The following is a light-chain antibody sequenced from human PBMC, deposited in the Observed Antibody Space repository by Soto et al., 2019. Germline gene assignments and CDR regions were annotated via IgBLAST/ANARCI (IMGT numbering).Light chain of an antibody. Sequence: QPVLTQPPSASGTPGQRVTISCSGSSSNIGSNTVNWYQQLPGTAPKLLIYSNNQRPSGVPDQFSGSKSGTSASLAISGLQSEDEANYYCAAWDDSLNALFGGGTKVTVL. CDR3: AAWDDSLNAL. V-gene: IGLV1-44*01. J-gene: IGLJ2*01. CDR1: SSNIGSNT. CDR2: SNN.